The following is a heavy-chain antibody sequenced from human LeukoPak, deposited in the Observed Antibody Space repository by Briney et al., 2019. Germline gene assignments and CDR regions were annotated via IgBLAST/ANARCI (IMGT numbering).Heavy chain of an antibody. D-gene: IGHD6-19*01. CDR1: GYTFTSYD. CDR3: ASHFGRYSSGWYLYYFDY. Sequence: SVKVSCKASGYTFTSYDINWVRQATGQGLEWMGGIIPIFGTANYAQKFQGRVTITADESTSTAYMELSSLRSEDTAVYYCASHFGRYSSGWYLYYFDYWGQGTLVTVSS. CDR2: IIPIFGTA. V-gene: IGHV1-69*13. J-gene: IGHJ4*02.